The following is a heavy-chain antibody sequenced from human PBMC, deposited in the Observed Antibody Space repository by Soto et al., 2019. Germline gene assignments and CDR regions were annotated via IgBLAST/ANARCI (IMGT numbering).Heavy chain of an antibody. CDR3: ARASSRPIYGMDV. D-gene: IGHD6-13*01. Sequence: PSETLSLTCTVSGGSISSGDYYWSWIRQPPGKGLEWIGYIYYSGSTYYNPSLKSRVTISVDTSKNQFSLKLSSVTAADTAVYYCARASSRPIYGMDVWGQGTTVTVSS. CDR1: GGSISSGDYY. J-gene: IGHJ6*02. CDR2: IYYSGST. V-gene: IGHV4-30-4*01.